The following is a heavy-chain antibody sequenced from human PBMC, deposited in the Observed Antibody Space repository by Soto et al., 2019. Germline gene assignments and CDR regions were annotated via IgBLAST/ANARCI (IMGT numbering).Heavy chain of an antibody. V-gene: IGHV4-4*07. D-gene: IGHD3-9*01. CDR2: IYTSGST. Sequence: SETLSLTCTVSGGSISSYYWSWIRQPAGKGLEWIGRIYTSGSTNYNPSLKSRVTMSVDTSKNQFSLKLSSVTAADTAVYYCARERGGYDILTGYLNWYFDLWGRGTLVTVSS. J-gene: IGHJ2*01. CDR3: ARERGGYDILTGYLNWYFDL. CDR1: GGSISSYY.